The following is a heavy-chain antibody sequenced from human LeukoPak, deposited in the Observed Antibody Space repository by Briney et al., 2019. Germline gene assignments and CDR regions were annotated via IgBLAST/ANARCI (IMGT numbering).Heavy chain of an antibody. D-gene: IGHD5-18*01. CDR3: ARALGVDTAMVTENNWFDP. V-gene: IGHV4-30-4*01. Sequence: PSETLSLTCTVSGGSISSGDYYWSWIRQPPGKGLEWIGYIYYSGSTYYNPSLKSRVTISVDTSKNQFSLKLSSVTAADTAVYYCARALGVDTAMVTENNWFDPWGQGTLVTVSS. J-gene: IGHJ5*02. CDR2: IYYSGST. CDR1: GGSISSGDYY.